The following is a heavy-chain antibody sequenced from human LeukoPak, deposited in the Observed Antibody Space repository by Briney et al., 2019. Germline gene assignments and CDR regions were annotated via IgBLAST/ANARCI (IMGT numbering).Heavy chain of an antibody. CDR2: INHSGST. CDR3: RASNYYYYYGMDV. J-gene: IGHJ6*02. V-gene: IGHV4-34*09. CDR1: GGSFSGYY. D-gene: IGHD1-26*01. Sequence: SETLSLTCAVYGGSFSGYYWSWIRQSPGKGLEWIGEINHSGSTNYNPSLKSRVTISVDTSKNQFSLKLSSVTAADTAVYYCRASNYYYYYGMDVWGQGTTVTVSS.